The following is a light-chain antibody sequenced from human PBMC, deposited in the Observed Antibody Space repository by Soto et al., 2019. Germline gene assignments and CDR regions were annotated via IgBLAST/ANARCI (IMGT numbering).Light chain of an antibody. CDR3: QQYGSSPLT. CDR2: GAS. Sequence: EIVLTQSPGTLSLSPGERAALSCRASQRVTRTYLAWYQQRPGQAPRLLIYGASSRATGIPDRFSGSGSGTDFSLTISRLEPEDFAVYYCQQYGSSPLTFGQGTKVDIK. CDR1: QRVTRTY. J-gene: IGKJ1*01. V-gene: IGKV3-20*01.